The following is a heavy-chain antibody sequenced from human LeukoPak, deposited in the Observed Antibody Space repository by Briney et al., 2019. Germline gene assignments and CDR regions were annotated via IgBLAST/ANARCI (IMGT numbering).Heavy chain of an antibody. V-gene: IGHV4-30-2*01. J-gene: IGHJ3*02. CDR1: GGSISSGGYS. CDR2: IYHSGST. D-gene: IGHD1-26*01. CDR3: ARTYSGSYYEGAFDI. Sequence: PSETLSLTCAVSGGSISSGGYSWSWIRQPPGKGLEWIGYIYHSGSTYYNPSLKSRVTISVDRSKNQFSLKLSSVTAADTAVYYCARTYSGSYYEGAFDIWGQGTVVTVSS.